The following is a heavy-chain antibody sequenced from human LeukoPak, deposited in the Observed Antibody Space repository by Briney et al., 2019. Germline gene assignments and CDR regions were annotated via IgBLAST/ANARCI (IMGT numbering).Heavy chain of an antibody. Sequence: GESLKISCKGSGYSFTSYWIGWVRQMPGKGLEWMGIIYPGDSDTRYSPSFQGQVTISADKSISTAYLQWSSLKASDTAMYYCARAYYCSSTSCYPYYFDYWGQGTLVTVSS. CDR2: IYPGDSDT. J-gene: IGHJ4*02. V-gene: IGHV5-51*01. CDR3: ARAYYCSSTSCYPYYFDY. CDR1: GYSFTSYW. D-gene: IGHD2-2*01.